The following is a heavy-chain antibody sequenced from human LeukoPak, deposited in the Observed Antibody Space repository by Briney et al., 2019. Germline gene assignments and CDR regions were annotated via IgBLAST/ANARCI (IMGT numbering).Heavy chain of an antibody. CDR2: IISKTDGGTT. CDR1: GFTFSNAC. V-gene: IGHV3-15*01. D-gene: IGHD5-24*01. CDR3: TTAWGDGYNFN. J-gene: IGHJ4*02. Sequence: GGTLRLSCAASGFTFSNACTSWVRHPPGQGLEWVGSIISKTDGGTTDYAAPVKGRLTISRDDSKNTLYLQMNSLKTEDTAVYYCTTAWGDGYNFNWGQGTLVTVSS.